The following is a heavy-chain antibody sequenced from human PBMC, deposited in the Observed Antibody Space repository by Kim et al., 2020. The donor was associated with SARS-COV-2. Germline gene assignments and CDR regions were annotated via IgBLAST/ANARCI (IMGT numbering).Heavy chain of an antibody. CDR2: ISYDGSNK. CDR3: AGVGYSSSWYARLNWFDP. Sequence: GGSLRLSCAASGFTFSSYAMHWVRQAPGKGLEWVAVISYDGSNKYYADSVKGRFTISRDNSKNTLYLQMNSLRAEDTAVYYCAGVGYSSSWYARLNWFDPWGQGTLVTVSS. CDR1: GFTFSSYA. D-gene: IGHD6-13*01. J-gene: IGHJ5*02. V-gene: IGHV3-30*04.